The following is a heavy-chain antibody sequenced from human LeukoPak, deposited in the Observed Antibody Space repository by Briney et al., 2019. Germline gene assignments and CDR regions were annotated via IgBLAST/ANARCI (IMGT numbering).Heavy chain of an antibody. D-gene: IGHD3-10*01. V-gene: IGHV4-39*07. J-gene: IGHJ5*02. CDR2: IYYSGST. Sequence: PSETLSLTFTVSGDSIRSSSYHWGWIRQPPGKGLEWIGSIYYSGSTYNNRSLKRRLTISIDTSKNQFSLRLSSVTATDTAVYYCTREVEGYSYASGRFLHFDPWGQGTLVTVSS. CDR3: TREVEGYSYASGRFLHFDP. CDR1: GDSIRSSSYH.